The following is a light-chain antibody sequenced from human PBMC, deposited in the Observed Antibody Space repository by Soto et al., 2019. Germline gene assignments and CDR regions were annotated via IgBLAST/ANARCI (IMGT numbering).Light chain of an antibody. CDR1: SSDVGSYNL. CDR3: CSYAGSSTLYV. V-gene: IGLV2-23*02. CDR2: EVS. J-gene: IGLJ1*01. Sequence: QSVLTQPASVSGSPGQSITISCTGTSSDVGSYNLVSWYQQHPGKAPKLMIYEVSKRPSGVSNRFSGSKPGNTASLTISGLQAEDEADYYCCSYAGSSTLYVFGTGTKVTV.